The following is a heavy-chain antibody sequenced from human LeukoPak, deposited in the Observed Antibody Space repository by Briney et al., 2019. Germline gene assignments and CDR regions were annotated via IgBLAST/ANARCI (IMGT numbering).Heavy chain of an antibody. D-gene: IGHD6-6*01. CDR2: INPNSGGT. CDR3: ARDRDSSTSYGMDV. CDR1: GYIFTNYA. J-gene: IGHJ6*02. V-gene: IGHV1-2*04. Sequence: ASVTVSCKASGYIFTNYAIHWVRQAPGQRLEWMGWINPNSGGTNYAQKFQGWVTMTRDTSISTAYMELSRLRSDDTAVYYCARDRDSSTSYGMDVWGQGTTVTVSS.